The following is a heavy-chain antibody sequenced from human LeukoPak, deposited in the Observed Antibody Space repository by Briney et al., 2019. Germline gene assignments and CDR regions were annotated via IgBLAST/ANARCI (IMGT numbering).Heavy chain of an antibody. J-gene: IGHJ4*02. CDR2: ISSSSSYI. Sequence: GGSLRLSCAVSGFTFSSYSMNWVRQAPGKGLEWVSSISSSSSYIYYADSVKGRFTISRDNAKNSLYLQMNSLRAEDTAVYYCARGATVTKGPYFDYWGQGTLVTVSS. D-gene: IGHD4-17*01. CDR3: ARGATVTKGPYFDY. V-gene: IGHV3-21*01. CDR1: GFTFSSYS.